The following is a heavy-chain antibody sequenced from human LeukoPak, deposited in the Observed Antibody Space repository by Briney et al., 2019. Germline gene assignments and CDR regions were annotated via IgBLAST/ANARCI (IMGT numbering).Heavy chain of an antibody. V-gene: IGHV4-59*08. CDR2: IYYSGST. Sequence: PSETLSLTCTVSGGSISSYYWSWIRQPPGKGLEWIGYIYYSGSTNYNPSLKSRVTISVDTSKNQFSLKLSSVTAADTAVYYCARRVAVVPAASYYYYYYYMDVWGKGTTVTVSS. D-gene: IGHD2-2*01. CDR1: GGSISSYY. CDR3: ARRVAVVPAASYYYYYYYMDV. J-gene: IGHJ6*03.